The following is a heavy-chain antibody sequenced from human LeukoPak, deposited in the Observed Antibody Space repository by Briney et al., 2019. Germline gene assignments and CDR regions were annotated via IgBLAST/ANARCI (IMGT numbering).Heavy chain of an antibody. D-gene: IGHD6-13*01. Sequence: GGSLRLSCAASGFTVGRNYMSWVRQAPGKGLEWVSVIYSGGRTYYADSVKGRFTISRDNSKNTLYLQMNRLRAEDTAVYYCARAGPSSSWHQFDYWGQGTLVTVSS. V-gene: IGHV3-66*01. CDR3: ARAGPSSSWHQFDY. J-gene: IGHJ4*02. CDR1: GFTVGRNY. CDR2: IYSGGRT.